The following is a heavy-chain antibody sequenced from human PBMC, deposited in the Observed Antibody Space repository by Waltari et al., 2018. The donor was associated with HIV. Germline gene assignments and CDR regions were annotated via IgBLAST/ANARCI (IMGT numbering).Heavy chain of an antibody. V-gene: IGHV3-33*01. Sequence: QVQVVESGGSLVQPGWSRRLSCAASGFSLRSYGMLWVRQAPVKGLEWVALIWYDGSKKYDGDSVKGRFTIFSDKSKNTVFLQMTRLRVEETATYYCARGEGGYTYGYNWLDLWGQGTVVTVSS. CDR3: ARGEGGYTYGYNWLDL. J-gene: IGHJ5*02. CDR2: IWYDGSKK. D-gene: IGHD1-26*01. CDR1: GFSLRSYG.